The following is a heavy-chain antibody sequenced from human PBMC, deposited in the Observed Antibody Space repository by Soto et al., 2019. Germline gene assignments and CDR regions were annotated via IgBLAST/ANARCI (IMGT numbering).Heavy chain of an antibody. CDR1: GYTFTGYY. J-gene: IGHJ5*02. CDR3: TRGLYYYDSSGYYGGGWFDP. Sequence: QEQLVQSGAEVKKPGASVKVSCKASGYTFTGYYMHWVRQAPGQGLEWMGWINPNSGGTNYAQKLQGVVTMTRATALSTAYMELGRLRSDATAEYYCTRGLYYYDSSGYYGGGWFDPWGQGTLVTVSS. D-gene: IGHD3-22*01. V-gene: IGHV1-2*02. CDR2: INPNSGGT.